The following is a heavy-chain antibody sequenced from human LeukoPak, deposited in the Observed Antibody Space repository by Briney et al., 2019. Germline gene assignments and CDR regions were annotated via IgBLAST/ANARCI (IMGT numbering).Heavy chain of an antibody. Sequence: GGSLRLSCAASGFTFSNYWMHWVRQVPGKGLVWVSRINDDGSATFYADSVKGRFTIFRDNAKNTLFLQMSSLRAEDTAAYFCAREILAPGKTHDYWGQGTLVTVSS. CDR1: GFTFSNYW. CDR2: INDDGSAT. CDR3: AREILAPGKTHDY. V-gene: IGHV3-74*01. J-gene: IGHJ4*02.